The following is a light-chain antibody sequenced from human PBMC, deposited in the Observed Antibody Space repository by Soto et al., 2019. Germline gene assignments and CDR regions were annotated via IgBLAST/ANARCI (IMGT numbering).Light chain of an antibody. CDR3: QHYGSSST. V-gene: IGKV3-20*01. J-gene: IGKJ4*01. CDR2: GTS. CDR1: QSVNSAY. Sequence: EIVLTQSPGTLSLSPGERATLSCRASQSVNSAYVAWYQKKPGLPPRLLMYGTSNRVTGIPDRFSCSGSVTDFTLSISRLEPEDFAVYYCQHYGSSSTFGGGTKVEIK.